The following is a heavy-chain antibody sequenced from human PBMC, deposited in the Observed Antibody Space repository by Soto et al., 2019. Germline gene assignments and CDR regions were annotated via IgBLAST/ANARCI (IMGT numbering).Heavy chain of an antibody. J-gene: IGHJ3*02. CDR1: GYTFTDYY. CDR3: TRENIENSDGLYDAFYI. CDR2: MNPKSGGA. V-gene: IGHV1-2*02. D-gene: IGHD5-18*01. Sequence: VASVKVSCKTSGYTFTDYYTHWVRQAPGQGLEWMGWMNPKSGGAYFAQKFQGRVTLTRDTSIGTAYIEENSLTSDDTAVYFCTRENIENSDGLYDAFYIWGQGTTVTVSS.